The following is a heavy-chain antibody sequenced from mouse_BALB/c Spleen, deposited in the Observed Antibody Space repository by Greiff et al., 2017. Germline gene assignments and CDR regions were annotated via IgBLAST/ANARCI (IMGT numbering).Heavy chain of an antibody. Sequence: EVKLVESGGGLVKPGGSLKLSCAASGFTFSDYYMYWVRQTPEKRLEWVATISDGGSYTYYPDSVKGRFTISRDNAKNNLYLQMSSLKSEDTAMYYCAREGAGLRRGGYWYFDVWGAGTTVTVSS. CDR3: AREGAGLRRGGYWYFDV. J-gene: IGHJ1*01. CDR1: GFTFSDYY. CDR2: ISDGGSYT. D-gene: IGHD2-2*01. V-gene: IGHV5-4*02.